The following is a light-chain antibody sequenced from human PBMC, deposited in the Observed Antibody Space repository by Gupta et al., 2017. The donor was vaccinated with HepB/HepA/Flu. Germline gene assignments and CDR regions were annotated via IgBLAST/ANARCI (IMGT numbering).Light chain of an antibody. CDR3: QQSYSSPYT. Sequence: DIQMTQSPSSLSASVGDRVIITCRASQSISSYLNWYQQKLGKAPKLLIYAASSLQSGVPSRFSGSGSGTDFTLTISSLQPEDFATYYCQQSYSSPYTFGQGTKLEIK. V-gene: IGKV1-39*01. CDR2: AAS. CDR1: QSISSY. J-gene: IGKJ2*01.